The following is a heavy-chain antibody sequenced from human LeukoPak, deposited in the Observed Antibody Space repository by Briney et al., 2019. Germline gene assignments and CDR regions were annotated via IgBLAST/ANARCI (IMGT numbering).Heavy chain of an antibody. J-gene: IGHJ6*02. Sequence: VASVTVSCTASGYTFTSYSMHWVRQAPGQRLEWMGWINAGNGNTKFSQKFQGRVTITRDTSASTAYMELSSLRSEDTAVYYCARFLGGCYGMDVWGQGTTVTVSS. CDR2: INAGNGNT. V-gene: IGHV1-3*01. CDR3: ARFLGGCYGMDV. D-gene: IGHD3-3*01. CDR1: GYTFTSYS.